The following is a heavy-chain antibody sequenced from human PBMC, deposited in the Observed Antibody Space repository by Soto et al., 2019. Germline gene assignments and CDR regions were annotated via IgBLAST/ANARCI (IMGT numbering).Heavy chain of an antibody. V-gene: IGHV4-30-2*01. CDR1: GGSISSGGYS. CDR3: AREARITIFGVVTKNWFDP. Sequence: PSETLYLTCAVSGGSISSGGYSWSWIRQPPGKGLEWIGYIYHSGSTYYNPSLKSRVTISVDRSKNQFSLKLSSVTAADTAVYYCAREARITIFGVVTKNWFDPWGQGTLVTVSS. CDR2: IYHSGST. J-gene: IGHJ5*02. D-gene: IGHD3-3*01.